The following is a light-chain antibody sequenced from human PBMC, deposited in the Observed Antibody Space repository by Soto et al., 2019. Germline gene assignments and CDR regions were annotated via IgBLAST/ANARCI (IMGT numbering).Light chain of an antibody. CDR1: SSDVGFYNY. Sequence: QSALTQPASVSGSPGQSITISCTGTSSDVGFYNYVSWYQQNPGKAPKLMIYEVRNRPSGVSKRFSGSKSGNTASLTISGLQAEDEADYYCRSVTHADTLVFGTGTKVTVL. V-gene: IGLV2-14*01. J-gene: IGLJ1*01. CDR2: EVR. CDR3: RSVTHADTLV.